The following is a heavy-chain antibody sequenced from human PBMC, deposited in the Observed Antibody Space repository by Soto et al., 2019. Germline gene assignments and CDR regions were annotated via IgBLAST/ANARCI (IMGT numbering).Heavy chain of an antibody. Sequence: GGSLRLSCAASGFTFSSYDMHWVRQATGKGLEWVSAIGTAGDTYYPGSVKGRFTISRENAKNSLYLQMNSLRAEDTAVYYCARETPGIAAAGFDYWGQGTLVTVSS. J-gene: IGHJ4*02. CDR1: GFTFSSYD. CDR3: ARETPGIAAAGFDY. D-gene: IGHD6-13*01. V-gene: IGHV3-13*01. CDR2: IGTAGDT.